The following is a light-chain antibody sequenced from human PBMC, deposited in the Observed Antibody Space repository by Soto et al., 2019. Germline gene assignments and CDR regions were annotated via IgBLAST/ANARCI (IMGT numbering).Light chain of an antibody. CDR1: QSVDIN. CDR3: QQYGTSPIT. CDR2: GAS. V-gene: IGKV3-20*01. Sequence: EIVLTQSPATLSVSPGERVTLSCRASQSVDINLAWYQQKPGQAPRLLIYGASSRATGIPDRFSGSGSGTDFTLTISSLEPEDFAVYYCQQYGTSPITFGQGTRLEIK. J-gene: IGKJ5*01.